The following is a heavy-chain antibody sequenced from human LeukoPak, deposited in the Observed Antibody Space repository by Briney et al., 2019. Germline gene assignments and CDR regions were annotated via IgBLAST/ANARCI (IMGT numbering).Heavy chain of an antibody. CDR2: IYYSGST. V-gene: IGHV4-39*01. CDR1: GGSFSGYY. D-gene: IGHD1-26*01. Sequence: PSETLSLTCAVYGGSFSGYYWGWIRQPPGKGLEWIGSIYYSGSTYYNPSLKSRVTISVDTSKNQFSLKLSSVTAADTAVYYCARTSYSGSYFGWGVGDYWGQGTLVTVSS. CDR3: ARTSYSGSYFGWGVGDY. J-gene: IGHJ4*02.